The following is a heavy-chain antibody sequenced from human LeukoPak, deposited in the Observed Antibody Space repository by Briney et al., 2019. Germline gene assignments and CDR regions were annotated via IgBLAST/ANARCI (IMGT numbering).Heavy chain of an antibody. Sequence: PGGSLRLSCAPSGFTFSNYDMHGVRQPPGKGLDWAAVIWFDGSNKFYADSVKGRLTISSDNSKNTLYLQTNSLRAEDTAVYYCASSAGALIDCWGQGTLVIVSS. CDR1: GFTFSNYD. CDR2: IWFDGSNK. V-gene: IGHV3-33*01. CDR3: ASSAGALIDC. J-gene: IGHJ4*02. D-gene: IGHD6-19*01.